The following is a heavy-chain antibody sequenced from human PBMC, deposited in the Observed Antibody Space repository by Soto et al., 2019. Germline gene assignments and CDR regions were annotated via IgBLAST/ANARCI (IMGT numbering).Heavy chain of an antibody. CDR3: VKAPSYLRWGLPCYLEY. Sequence: GGSLRLSCSASGFIFSDYIMQWVRQAPGKGLDYFSAITSDGHDTYYMDSVGGRFTVSRDNSKNTLYLQMNSLRAEDTAVYYCVKAPSYLRWGLPCYLEYWGRGTQVTVSS. V-gene: IGHV3-64D*06. D-gene: IGHD1-26*01. J-gene: IGHJ4*02. CDR2: ITSDGHDT. CDR1: GFIFSDYI.